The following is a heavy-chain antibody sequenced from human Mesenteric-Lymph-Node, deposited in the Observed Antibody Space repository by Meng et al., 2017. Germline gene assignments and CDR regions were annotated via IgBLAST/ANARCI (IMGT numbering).Heavy chain of an antibody. D-gene: IGHD2-15*01. V-gene: IGHV1-69*06. CDR2: IIPIFGTA. Sequence: SVKVSCKASGGTFSSYAISWVRQAPGQGLEWMGGIIPIFGTANYAQKFQGRVTITADKSTSTAYMELSSLRSEDTAAYYCARVADIPLGMDVWGQGTTVTVSS. J-gene: IGHJ6*02. CDR1: GGTFSSYA. CDR3: ARVADIPLGMDV.